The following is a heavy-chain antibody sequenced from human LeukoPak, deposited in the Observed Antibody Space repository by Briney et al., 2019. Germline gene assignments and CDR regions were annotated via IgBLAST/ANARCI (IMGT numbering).Heavy chain of an antibody. Sequence: GGSLRLSCAASGFTFNNYDMHWVRQAPGKGLEWVAVISYDGSNKYCADSVKGRFTISRDNSKNTLSLQMNSLRTEDTAVYFCARDNYSSSCYKREFVYWGQGTLVTVSS. J-gene: IGHJ4*02. D-gene: IGHD6-13*01. CDR3: ARDNYSSSCYKREFVY. V-gene: IGHV3-30-3*01. CDR2: ISYDGSNK. CDR1: GFTFNNYD.